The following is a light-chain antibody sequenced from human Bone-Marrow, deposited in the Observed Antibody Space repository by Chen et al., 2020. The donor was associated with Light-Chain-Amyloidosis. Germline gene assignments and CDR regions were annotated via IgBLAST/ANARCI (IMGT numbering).Light chain of an antibody. V-gene: IGLV1-51*01. J-gene: IGLJ2*01. CDR3: GTWDSSLSVV. CDR1: SSNIGNNY. Sequence: QSVLTQPPSVSAAPGQKVTISCSGSSSNIGNNYVSWYQQLPGTAPKLLIYDNNKRPSGIPDRFSGSKSGTSATLGITGLQTGDEAHDYGGTWDSSLSVVFGGGTKLTVL. CDR2: DNN.